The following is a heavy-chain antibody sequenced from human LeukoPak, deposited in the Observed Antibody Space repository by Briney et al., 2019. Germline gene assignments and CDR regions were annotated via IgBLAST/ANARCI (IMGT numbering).Heavy chain of an antibody. V-gene: IGHV1-2*02. Sequence: ASMKVSCKASGYTFTGYYMHWVRQAPGQGLEWMGWINPNSGGTNYAQKFQGRVTMTRDTSISTAYMELSRLRSDDTAVYYCARVRDSTEAQGAFDIWGQGTMVTVSS. J-gene: IGHJ3*02. D-gene: IGHD1-14*01. CDR1: GYTFTGYY. CDR3: ARVRDSTEAQGAFDI. CDR2: INPNSGGT.